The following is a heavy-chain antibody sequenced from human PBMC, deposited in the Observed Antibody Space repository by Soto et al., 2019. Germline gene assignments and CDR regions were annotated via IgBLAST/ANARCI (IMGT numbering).Heavy chain of an antibody. J-gene: IGHJ3*02. CDR3: ARDRRHDYVWGSYRYDAFDI. V-gene: IGHV1-18*01. D-gene: IGHD3-16*02. Sequence: GASVKVSCKASGYTFTNYGISWVRQAPGHGLEWMGWISAYNGNTNYAQKPQGRVTMTTDTSTSTAYIELRSLRSDDTAVYYCARDRRHDYVWGSYRYDAFDIWGQGTMVTVSS. CDR1: GYTFTNYG. CDR2: ISAYNGNT.